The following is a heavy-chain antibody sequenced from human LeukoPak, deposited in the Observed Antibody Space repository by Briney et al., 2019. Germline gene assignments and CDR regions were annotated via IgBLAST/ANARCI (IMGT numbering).Heavy chain of an antibody. Sequence: GGSLRLSCAASGFTFSSYGMHWVRQAPGKGLEWVAFIRYDGSNKYYADSVKGRFTISRDNSKNTLYLQMNSLRAEDTAVYYCAKDQEVVVLPADIGIFQHWGQGTLVTVSS. CDR2: IRYDGSNK. D-gene: IGHD2-2*01. V-gene: IGHV3-30*02. J-gene: IGHJ1*01. CDR3: AKDQEVVVLPADIGIFQH. CDR1: GFTFSSYG.